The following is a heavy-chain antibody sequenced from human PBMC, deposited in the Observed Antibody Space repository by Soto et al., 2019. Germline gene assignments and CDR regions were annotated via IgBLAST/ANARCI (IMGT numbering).Heavy chain of an antibody. CDR3: AKAQYLDTTTVTSITDY. D-gene: IGHD5-18*01. Sequence: GGSLRLSCAASGFMFSSYGMSWVRQAPGKGLEWVSAISGGGGSTYYADAVKGRFTISRDNSKNTLYLQMNSLRAEDTAVYYCAKAQYLDTTTVTSITDYWGQGTLVTVSS. J-gene: IGHJ4*02. V-gene: IGHV3-23*01. CDR1: GFMFSSYG. CDR2: ISGGGGST.